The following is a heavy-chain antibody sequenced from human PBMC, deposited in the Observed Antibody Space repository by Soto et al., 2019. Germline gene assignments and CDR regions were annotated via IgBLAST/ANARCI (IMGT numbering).Heavy chain of an antibody. D-gene: IGHD5-18*01. CDR1: GYTFTSYG. J-gene: IGHJ4*02. Sequence: ASVKVSCKASGYTFTSYGISWVRLAPGQGLEWMGWISAYNGNTNYAQKLQGRVTMTTATSTSTAYMELRSLRSDDTAVYYCARDATAMVRKPFYSDYWGQGTLVTVSS. V-gene: IGHV1-18*01. CDR3: ARDATAMVRKPFYSDY. CDR2: ISAYNGNT.